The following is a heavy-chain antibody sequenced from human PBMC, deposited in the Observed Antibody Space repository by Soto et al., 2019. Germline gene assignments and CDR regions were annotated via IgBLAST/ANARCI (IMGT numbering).Heavy chain of an antibody. D-gene: IGHD6-19*01. CDR1: GGSISSYS. CDR3: ARHKGSSGYFDY. CDR2: IYYSGRK. J-gene: IGHJ4*02. Sequence: SXTLSLTCTVSGGSISSYSWIWIRQPPGKGLERIGYIYYSGRKNYNTYLKSRVNISVDTSTNPFSMKLSSVTAADTAVYYCARHKGSSGYFDYWGQGTLVTVSS. V-gene: IGHV4-59*08.